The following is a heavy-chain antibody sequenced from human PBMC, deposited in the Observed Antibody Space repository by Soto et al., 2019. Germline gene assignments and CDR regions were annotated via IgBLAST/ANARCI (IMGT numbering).Heavy chain of an antibody. J-gene: IGHJ5*02. CDR1: GYTFTRYT. CDR3: ARGIATGQLDP. V-gene: IGHV1-3*01. CDR2: INPDNGNT. D-gene: IGHD2-15*01. Sequence: QVQLVQSGAEVKKPGASVKISCKASGYTFTRYTMNWVRQAPGQRLEWMGWINPDNGNTKSSPKFQDRVIITRDTYASTAYMDLSSLRSEDTAVYYCARGIATGQLDPWGQGTLVTVSS.